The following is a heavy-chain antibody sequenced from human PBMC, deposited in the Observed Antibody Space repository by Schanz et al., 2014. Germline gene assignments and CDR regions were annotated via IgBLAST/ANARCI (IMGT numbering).Heavy chain of an antibody. D-gene: IGHD6-13*01. V-gene: IGHV3-23*01. CDR1: GFTFSTST. J-gene: IGHJ4*02. Sequence: EVQLLESGGGLVKPGGSLRLSCAASGFTFSTSTMHWVRQAPGKGLEWVSAISGSGGSTYYADSVKGRFTISRDNSKNTVYIQMNSLRVEDTAVYFCVSQTGSTNYGGQGTLVTVSS. CDR3: VSQTGSTNY. CDR2: ISGSGGST.